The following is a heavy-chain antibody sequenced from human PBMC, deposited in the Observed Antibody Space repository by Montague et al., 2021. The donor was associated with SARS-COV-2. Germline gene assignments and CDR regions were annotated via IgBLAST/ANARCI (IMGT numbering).Heavy chain of an antibody. CDR2: IYYSGST. CDR1: GGSISSYY. V-gene: IGHV4-59*08. J-gene: IGHJ6*02. CDR3: ARHFPETIFGVVSHPGGMDV. Sequence: SETLSLTCTVSGGSISSYYWSWIRQPPGKGLEWIGYIYYSGSTNYNPSLKSRVTISVDTSKNQFSLKLSSVTAADTAVYYCARHFPETIFGVVSHPGGMDVWGQGTLVTVSS. D-gene: IGHD3-3*01.